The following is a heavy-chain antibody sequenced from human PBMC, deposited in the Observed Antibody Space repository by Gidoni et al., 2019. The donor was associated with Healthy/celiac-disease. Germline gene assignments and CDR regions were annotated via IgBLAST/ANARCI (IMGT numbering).Heavy chain of an antibody. Sequence: EVQLVESGGGLVQPGGSLRLSCAASGFPFSSYWMGWVRQAPGKGLEWVANIKQDGSEKYYVDSVKGRFTISRDNAKNSLYLQMNSLRAEDTAVYYCARDSSGWKKGWFDPWGQGTLVTVSS. J-gene: IGHJ5*02. CDR2: IKQDGSEK. V-gene: IGHV3-7*04. CDR3: ARDSSGWKKGWFDP. CDR1: GFPFSSYW. D-gene: IGHD6-19*01.